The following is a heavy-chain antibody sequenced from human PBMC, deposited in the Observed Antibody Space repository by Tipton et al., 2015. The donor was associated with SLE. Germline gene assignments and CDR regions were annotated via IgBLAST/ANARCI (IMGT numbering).Heavy chain of an antibody. V-gene: IGHV3-53*01. CDR2: IYSGGST. J-gene: IGHJ4*02. Sequence: GSLRLSCAASGFTVSSNYMSWVRQAPGKGLEWVSVIYSGGSTYYADSVKGRFTISRDNSKNTLYLQMNSLRAEDTAVYYCAWSSTLGYYFDYWGQGTLVTVSS. CDR3: AWSSTLGYYFDY. CDR1: GFTVSSNY. D-gene: IGHD6-13*01.